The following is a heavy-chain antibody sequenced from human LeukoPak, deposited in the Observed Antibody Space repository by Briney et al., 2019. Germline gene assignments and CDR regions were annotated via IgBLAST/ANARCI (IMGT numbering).Heavy chain of an antibody. CDR3: ASVWFGPTIHGYSQH. CDR1: GGTFSSYA. V-gene: IGHV1-69*01. CDR2: IIPIFGTT. Sequence: GSSVKVSCKASGGTFSSYAISWVRQAPGQGLEWMGGIIPIFGTTNYAQKFQGRVTISADESTSTACMELSSLRSEDTAVYYCASVWFGPTIHGYSQHWGQGTLVTVSS. J-gene: IGHJ1*01. D-gene: IGHD3-10*01.